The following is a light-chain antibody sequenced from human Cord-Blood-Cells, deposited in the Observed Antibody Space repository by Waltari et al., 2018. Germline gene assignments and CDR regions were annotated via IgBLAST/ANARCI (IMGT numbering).Light chain of an antibody. CDR1: SSDVGRYNL. CDR3: CSYAGSSTVV. Sequence: QSALTQPASVSGSPRQSITISCTGTSSDVGRYNLVSWYQQHPGKAPKLMIYEVSKRPSGVSNRFSGSKSGNTASLTISGLQAEDEADYYCCSYAGSSTVVFGGGTKLTVL. V-gene: IGLV2-23*02. J-gene: IGLJ2*01. CDR2: EVS.